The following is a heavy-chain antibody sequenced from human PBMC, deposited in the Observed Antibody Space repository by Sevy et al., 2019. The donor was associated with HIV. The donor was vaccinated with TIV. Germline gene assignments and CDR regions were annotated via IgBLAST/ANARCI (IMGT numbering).Heavy chain of an antibody. CDR2: ISYDANNK. Sequence: GGSLRLSCAASGFTFNTYAMHWVRQAPGKGLEWVAVISYDANNKYYADSVKGRFTISRDNSKNTLYLQMNSLRGEDTALYYCARDTFLERSVDLWGQGTLVTVSS. CDR3: ARDTFLERSVDL. J-gene: IGHJ5*02. D-gene: IGHD3-3*02. CDR1: GFTFNTYA. V-gene: IGHV3-30-3*01.